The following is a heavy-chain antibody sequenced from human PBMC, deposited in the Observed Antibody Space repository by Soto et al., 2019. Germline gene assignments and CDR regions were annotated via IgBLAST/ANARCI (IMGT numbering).Heavy chain of an antibody. CDR2: VYYSGST. Sequence: SETLSLTCSVSGDSVSSGAYYWSWIRQPPGKGLEWIGYVYYSGSTSYNPSLETGVTISVDTSKNQFYLKLTSVTPADTAIYYCARVKRSTSRLDPWGQGTLVTVSS. J-gene: IGHJ5*02. CDR1: GDSVSSGAYY. D-gene: IGHD1-26*01. V-gene: IGHV4-61*08. CDR3: ARVKRSTSRLDP.